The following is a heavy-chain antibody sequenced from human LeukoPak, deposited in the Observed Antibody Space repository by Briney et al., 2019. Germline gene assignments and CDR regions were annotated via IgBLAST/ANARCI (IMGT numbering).Heavy chain of an antibody. CDR3: ARLKLSFGSGGYLKLSRFDY. V-gene: IGHV4-39*01. D-gene: IGHD3-10*01. Sequence: SETLSLTCTVSGGSISSSSYYWGWIRQPPGKGLEWIGSIDYSGIIYYNPSLKSRVTISVDTSKNQFSLKLNSVTAADTAVYYCARLKLSFGSGGYLKLSRFDYWGQGTLVTVSS. CDR1: GGSISSSSYY. J-gene: IGHJ4*02. CDR2: IDYSGII.